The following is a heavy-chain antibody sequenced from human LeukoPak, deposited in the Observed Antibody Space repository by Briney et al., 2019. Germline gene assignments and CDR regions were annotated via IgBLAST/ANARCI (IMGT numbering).Heavy chain of an antibody. CDR1: GGTFSSYA. CDR3: ARGDYGDHRHFDY. J-gene: IGHJ4*02. V-gene: IGHV1-69*13. CDR2: IIPIFGTA. Sequence: GASVKVSCKASGGTFSSYAISWVRQAPGQGPEWMGGIIPIFGTANYAQKFQGRVTITADESTSTAYMELSSLRSEDTAVYYCARGDYGDHRHFDYWGQGTLVTVSS. D-gene: IGHD4-17*01.